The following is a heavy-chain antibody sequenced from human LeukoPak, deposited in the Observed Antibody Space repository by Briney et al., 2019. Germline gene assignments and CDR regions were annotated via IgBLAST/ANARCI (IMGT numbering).Heavy chain of an antibody. CDR2: IYYSGST. Sequence: SETLSLTCTVSGGSISSGGYYWSWIRQHPGKGLEWIGYIYYSGSTYYNPSLKSRVTISVDTSKNQFSLKLSSVTAADTAVYYCASRWKTYSSACYLRSGMGVWGHGTTVTVSS. V-gene: IGHV4-31*03. CDR1: GGSISSGGYY. D-gene: IGHD6-25*01. CDR3: ASRWKTYSSACYLRSGMGV. J-gene: IGHJ6*02.